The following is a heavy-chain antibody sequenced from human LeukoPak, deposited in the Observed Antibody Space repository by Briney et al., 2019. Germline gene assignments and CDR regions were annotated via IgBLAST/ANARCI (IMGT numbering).Heavy chain of an antibody. J-gene: IGHJ6*02. V-gene: IGHV4-59*01. CDR2: IYYSGST. CDR1: GGSISTYY. CDR3: ARHYGQRYYYHGMDV. Sequence: SETLSLTCTVSGGSISTYYWSWIRQPPGKGLEWIGYIYYSGSTNYNPSLKSRVTTSVDTSKNQFSLKLTSVTAADTAVYYCARHYGQRYYYHGMDVWGQGTTVTVSS. D-gene: IGHD3-10*01.